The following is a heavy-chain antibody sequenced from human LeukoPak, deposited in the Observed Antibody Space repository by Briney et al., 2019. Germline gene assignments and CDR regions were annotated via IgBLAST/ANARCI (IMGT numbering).Heavy chain of an antibody. CDR2: INHSGST. CDR3: ARAHYRDYGGSDY. CDR1: GGSFSGYS. Sequence: MPSETLSLTCAVYGGSFSGYSWSWIRQPPGKGLEWIGEINHSGSTYYNPSLKSRVTISVDMSKNQFSLKLTSVTAADTAVYYCARAHYRDYGGSDYWGQGTLVTVSS. D-gene: IGHD4-17*01. J-gene: IGHJ4*02. V-gene: IGHV4-34*01.